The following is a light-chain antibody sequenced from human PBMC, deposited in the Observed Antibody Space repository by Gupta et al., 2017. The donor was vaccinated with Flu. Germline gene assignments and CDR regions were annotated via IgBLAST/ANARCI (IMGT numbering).Light chain of an antibody. CDR2: YDD. CDR3: AAWDDSLNGVV. Sequence: QSVLTQPRSVSEAPGQRVAISCSGSNSNIENNAVNWYQQLPGKAPKLLIYYDDFLPSGVSGRFSGSKSGASASLAISGLQSDDEADYYRAAWDDSLNGVVFGGGTRLTVL. CDR1: NSNIENNA. J-gene: IGLJ2*01. V-gene: IGLV1-36*01.